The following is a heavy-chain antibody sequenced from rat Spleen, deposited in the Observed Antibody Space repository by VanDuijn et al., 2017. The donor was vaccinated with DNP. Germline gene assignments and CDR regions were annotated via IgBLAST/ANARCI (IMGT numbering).Heavy chain of an antibody. CDR2: ISYSGST. J-gene: IGHJ2*01. V-gene: IGHV3-1*01. Sequence: EVQLQESGSGLVKPSQSLSLTCSVTGYSITSNYWGWIRKFPGNKMEYIGHISYSGSTNYNPSLRSRISITRDTSKNHFFLHLNSVTTEDTATYYCARWTRYFDNWGQGVMVTVSS. CDR1: GYSITSNY. CDR3: ARWTRYFDN. D-gene: IGHD1-7*01.